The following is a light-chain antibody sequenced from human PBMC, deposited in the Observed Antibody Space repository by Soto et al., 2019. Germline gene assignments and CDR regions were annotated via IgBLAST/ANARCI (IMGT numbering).Light chain of an antibody. CDR2: AAS. Sequence: DIQMTQSPSSLSASVGDRVTITCRASQSISSYLNWYQQKPGKAPKLLIYAASSLQSGVPSRFSGSGSATDFTLTISSLQPEDFATYYCQQSYSTPPMYTFGQGTKLEIK. CDR1: QSISSY. V-gene: IGKV1-39*01. J-gene: IGKJ2*01. CDR3: QQSYSTPPMYT.